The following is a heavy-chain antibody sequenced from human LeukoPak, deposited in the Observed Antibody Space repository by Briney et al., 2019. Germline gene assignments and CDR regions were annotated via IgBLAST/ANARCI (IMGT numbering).Heavy chain of an antibody. CDR2: IYSGGST. Sequence: GGSLRLSCAASGFTVSSNHITWVRQAPGKGLEWVSVIYSGGSTHYADSVKGRFTISRDNSKNTLYLQMNTLRAEDTAVYYCARGGVVAASAPFYWGQGTPVTVSS. J-gene: IGHJ4*02. CDR1: GFTVSSNH. CDR3: ARGGVVAASAPFY. D-gene: IGHD2-15*01. V-gene: IGHV3-66*01.